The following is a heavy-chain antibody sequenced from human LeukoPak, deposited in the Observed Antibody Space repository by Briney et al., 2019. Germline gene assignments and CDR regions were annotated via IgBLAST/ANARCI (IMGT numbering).Heavy chain of an antibody. CDR3: ARDEASCGGDCYSVGFFQH. V-gene: IGHV3-74*01. D-gene: IGHD2-21*02. J-gene: IGHJ1*01. CDR2: IKFDESAT. Sequence: GGSLRLSCAASGFTFSSYWMHWVRQAPGKGLVWVSRIKFDESATNYADSVKGRFTISRDNDRNTVYLQMNSLRGEDTAVYYCARDEASCGGDCYSVGFFQHWGQGTLVTVSS. CDR1: GFTFSSYW.